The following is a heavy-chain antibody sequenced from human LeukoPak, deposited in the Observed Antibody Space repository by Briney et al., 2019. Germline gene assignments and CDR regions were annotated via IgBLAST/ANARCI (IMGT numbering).Heavy chain of an antibody. D-gene: IGHD6-13*01. V-gene: IGHV4-59*01. CDR3: ARARGIAAAGSGYYYGMDV. Sequence: PSETLSLTCTVSGGSISSYYWSWIRQPPGKGLEWIGYIYYSGSTNYNPSLKSRVTISVDTSKNQFSLKLSSVTAADTAVYYCARARGIAAAGSGYYYGMDVWGQGTTVTVSS. CDR1: GGSISSYY. CDR2: IYYSGST. J-gene: IGHJ6*02.